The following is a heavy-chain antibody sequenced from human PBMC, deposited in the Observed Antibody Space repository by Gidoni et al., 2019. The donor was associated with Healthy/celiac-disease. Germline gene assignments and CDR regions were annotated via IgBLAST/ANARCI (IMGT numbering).Heavy chain of an antibody. J-gene: IGHJ5*02. Sequence: ASGFTFSSSGMHWVRQAPGKGLECVAVISYDGSNKYYADSVKGRFTISRDNSKNTLYLQMNRLRAEDTAVYYCEKDGNYDFWSGYYSWFDPWGQGTLVTVSA. CDR1: GFTFSSSG. CDR2: ISYDGSNK. D-gene: IGHD3-3*01. CDR3: EKDGNYDFWSGYYSWFDP. V-gene: IGHV3-30*18.